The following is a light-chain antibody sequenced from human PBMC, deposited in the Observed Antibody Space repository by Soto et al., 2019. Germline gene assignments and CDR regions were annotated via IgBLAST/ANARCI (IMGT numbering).Light chain of an antibody. CDR2: KAS. Sequence: DIQMTQSPSTLSASVGDRVTITCRASQSIKNWLAWYQQKPGEAPKLLIYKASTLESGVLSRFSGSGSGTEFTLTISCLQPDDVATYYCQQYNSYSQFTFGPGTKVDIK. V-gene: IGKV1-5*03. J-gene: IGKJ3*01. CDR1: QSIKNW. CDR3: QQYNSYSQFT.